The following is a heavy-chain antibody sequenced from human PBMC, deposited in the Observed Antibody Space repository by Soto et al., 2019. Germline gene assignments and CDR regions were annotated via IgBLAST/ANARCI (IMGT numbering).Heavy chain of an antibody. CDR1: GFTFSSYA. CDR3: AKGYYYDSSGCPHFDY. J-gene: IGHJ4*02. V-gene: IGHV3-23*01. CDR2: ISGSGGST. D-gene: IGHD3-22*01. Sequence: GESLKISCAASGFTFSSYAMSWVRQAPGKGLEWVSAISGSGGSTYYADSVKGRFTISRDNSKNTLYLQMNSLRAEDTAVYYCAKGYYYDSSGCPHFDYWGQGTLVTVSS.